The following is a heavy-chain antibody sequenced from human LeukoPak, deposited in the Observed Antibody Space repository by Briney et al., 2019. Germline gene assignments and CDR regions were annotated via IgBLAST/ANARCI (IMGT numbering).Heavy chain of an antibody. CDR1: GFIFSDYY. CDR2: ISGDGSAT. CDR3: ARGGGLDV. J-gene: IGHJ6*02. Sequence: GGSLRLSCALSGFIFSDYYLSWIRQAPGKGLEWISYISGDGSATSYADSVKGRFTISRDNTKNSFYLQMNGLRADDTAVYFCARGGGLDVWGQGATVTVSS. V-gene: IGHV3-11*01. D-gene: IGHD3-16*01.